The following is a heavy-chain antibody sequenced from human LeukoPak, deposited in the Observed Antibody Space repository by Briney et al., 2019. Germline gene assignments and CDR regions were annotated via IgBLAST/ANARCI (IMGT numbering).Heavy chain of an antibody. CDR2: IKRDGSEK. CDR1: GFTFNSYW. D-gene: IGHD6-19*01. V-gene: IGHV3-7*03. CDR3: ARLGPASSGWPESFDY. Sequence: GGSLRLSCAASGFTFNSYWMNWVRQAPGKGLEWVANIKRDGSEKYYVDSVKGRFTISRDNAKNPLDLQMNSLRVEDTAVYYCARLGPASSGWPESFDYWGQGTLVTVSS. J-gene: IGHJ4*02.